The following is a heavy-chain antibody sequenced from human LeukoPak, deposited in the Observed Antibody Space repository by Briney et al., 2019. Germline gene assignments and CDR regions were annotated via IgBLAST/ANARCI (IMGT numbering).Heavy chain of an antibody. CDR1: GFTFSNYA. CDR3: VRGGGLDV. CDR2: ISFDAINT. J-gene: IGHJ6*02. V-gene: IGHV3-30*09. Sequence: GGSLRLSCAASGFTFSNYAMNWVRQAPGKGLEWVAAISFDAINTYYADSVRGRFAISRDTSKNTLDLQMTSLRPEDTAVYYCVRGGGLDVWAKGPRSPSP.